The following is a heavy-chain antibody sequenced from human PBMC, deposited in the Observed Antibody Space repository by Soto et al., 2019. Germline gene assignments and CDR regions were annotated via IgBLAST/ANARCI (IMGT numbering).Heavy chain of an antibody. J-gene: IGHJ6*02. V-gene: IGHV1-18*04. D-gene: IGHD3-22*01. Sequence: GASVKVSCKASGGTFGSDAITWVRQAPGQGLEWMGWISGYSGNTNYAPTFQGRFTMTTDTSTNTGYMELRSLRSDDTAVYYCARDLVIDSSGYYHNAYYYYGMDVWGQGTTVTVSS. CDR2: ISGYSGNT. CDR1: GGTFGSDA. CDR3: ARDLVIDSSGYYHNAYYYYGMDV.